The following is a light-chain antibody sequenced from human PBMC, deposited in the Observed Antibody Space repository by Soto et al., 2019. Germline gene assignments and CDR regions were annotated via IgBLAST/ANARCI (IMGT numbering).Light chain of an antibody. Sequence: AIQMTQSPSSLSASVGDRVTITCRASQDIKNELGWYQQKPGKAPNVLIYAASTLLSGVPSRFSGAGSGTDFTLTISSLQPEDFATYCCLQEHNYPRTFGQGTRVEIK. CDR1: QDIKNE. V-gene: IGKV1-6*01. CDR2: AAS. CDR3: LQEHNYPRT. J-gene: IGKJ1*01.